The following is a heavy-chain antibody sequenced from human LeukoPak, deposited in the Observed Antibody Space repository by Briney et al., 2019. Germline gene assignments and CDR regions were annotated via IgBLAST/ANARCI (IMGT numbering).Heavy chain of an antibody. Sequence: SSETLSLTCTVSGGSISSYYWSWIRQPPGKGLEWIGSIYYSGSTYYNPSLKSRVTIPVDTSKNQFSLKLSSVTAADTAVYYCARASSGYYYAGLDYWGQGTLVTVSS. J-gene: IGHJ4*02. V-gene: IGHV4-59*05. CDR2: IYYSGST. CDR3: ARASSGYYYAGLDY. D-gene: IGHD3-22*01. CDR1: GGSISSYY.